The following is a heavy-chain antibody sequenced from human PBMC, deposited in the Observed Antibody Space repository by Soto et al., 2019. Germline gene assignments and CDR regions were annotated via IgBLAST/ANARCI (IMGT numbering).Heavy chain of an antibody. CDR1: GFTFSSYG. D-gene: IGHD6-13*01. V-gene: IGHV3-33*01. CDR3: ARDGPRQQLVLPYFDY. J-gene: IGHJ4*02. Sequence: GGSLRLSCAASGFTFSSYGMHWVRQAPGKGLEWVAVIWYDGSNKYYADSVKGRFTISRDNSKNTLYLQMNSLRAEDTAVYYCARDGPRQQLVLPYFDYWGQGTLVTVSS. CDR2: IWYDGSNK.